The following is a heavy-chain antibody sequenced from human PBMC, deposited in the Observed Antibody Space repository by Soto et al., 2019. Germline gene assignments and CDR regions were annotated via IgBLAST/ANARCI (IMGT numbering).Heavy chain of an antibody. CDR3: ARSGGGSGWL. D-gene: IGHD6-19*01. CDR1: GGSVSTGSKY. CDR2: IYSSGST. V-gene: IGHV4-61*01. J-gene: IGHJ4*02. Sequence: SETLSLTCTVSGGSVSTGSKYWSWSRQPPGKALEWIAYIYSSGSTNYNPSLKSRVTISRDTSKNQFSLKMTSVTAEDTAVYYCARSGGGSGWLGGQGTLVTVSS.